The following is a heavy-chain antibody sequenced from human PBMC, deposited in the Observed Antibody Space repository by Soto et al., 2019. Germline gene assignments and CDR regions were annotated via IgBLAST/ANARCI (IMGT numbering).Heavy chain of an antibody. CDR1: GFTLSSYG. D-gene: IGHD5-12*01. CDR3: ANLRHSGYDDY. J-gene: IGHJ4*02. CDR2: ISGSGGNT. Sequence: PGGSLRLSGVASGFTLSSYGMSWVRQAPGKGLEWVSAISGSGGNTYYADSVKGRFTISRDNSKNTLYLQMNSLRAEDTAVYYCANLRHSGYDDYWGQGTLVTVSS. V-gene: IGHV3-23*01.